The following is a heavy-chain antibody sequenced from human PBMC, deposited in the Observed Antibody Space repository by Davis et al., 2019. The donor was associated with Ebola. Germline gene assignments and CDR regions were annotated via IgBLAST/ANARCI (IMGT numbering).Heavy chain of an antibody. J-gene: IGHJ5*02. CDR2: IFHTGGT. V-gene: IGHV4-38-2*02. Sequence: PSETLSPTCTVPDYAFSSGHYWGWIRQAPGKGLEWIGNIFHTGGTYYNPSLKSRVTIAVDTSKNPVSLKLKSATAADTAVYYCARRGVSPAWFDPWGQGTLVTVSS. CDR3: ARRGVSPAWFDP. CDR1: DYAFSSGHY.